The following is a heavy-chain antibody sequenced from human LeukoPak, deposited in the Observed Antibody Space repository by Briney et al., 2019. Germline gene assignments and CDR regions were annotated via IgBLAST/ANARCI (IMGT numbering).Heavy chain of an antibody. J-gene: IGHJ4*02. V-gene: IGHV3-74*01. CDR2: INRDGRRT. Sequence: GGSLRLSCAASGFTFSTSWMHWVRQAPGKGLVWVSHINRDGRRTTYADSVKGRFTISRDNAKNTVYLQMNSLRAEDTAAYYCARGSLVHYYGSGSYRNRAGFDYWGQGTLVTVSS. CDR3: ARGSLVHYYGSGSYRNRAGFDY. CDR1: GFTFSTSW. D-gene: IGHD3-10*01.